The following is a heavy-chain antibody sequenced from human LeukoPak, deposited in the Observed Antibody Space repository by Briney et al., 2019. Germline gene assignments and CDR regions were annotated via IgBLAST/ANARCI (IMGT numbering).Heavy chain of an antibody. CDR2: IRYDGSNT. J-gene: IGHJ4*02. V-gene: IGHV3-30*02. D-gene: IGHD5-12*01. Sequence: GGSLRLSCAASGFTLSTYGIHWVRLAPGKGLEWVTFIRYDGSNTYAESVKGRFTISRDNSKNTVYLQMNSLAIEDTAIYYCAKNRWGSVATPDSWGQGTVVTVSS. CDR3: AKNRWGSVATPDS. CDR1: GFTLSTYG.